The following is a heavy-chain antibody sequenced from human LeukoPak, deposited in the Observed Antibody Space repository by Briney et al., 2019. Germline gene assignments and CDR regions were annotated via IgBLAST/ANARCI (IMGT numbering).Heavy chain of an antibody. CDR2: INHSGST. CDR1: GGSFSGYY. V-gene: IGHV4-34*01. Sequence: SETLSLTCAVYGGSFSGYYWSWIRQPPGKGLEWIGEINHSGSTNYNPSLKSRVTISVDTSKNQFSLKLSSVTAADTAVYYCARTPRYSYGSPLVRVFDYWGQGTLVTVSS. CDR3: ARTPRYSYGSPLVRVFDY. J-gene: IGHJ4*02. D-gene: IGHD5-18*01.